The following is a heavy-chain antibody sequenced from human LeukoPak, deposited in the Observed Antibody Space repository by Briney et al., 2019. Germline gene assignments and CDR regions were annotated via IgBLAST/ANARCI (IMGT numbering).Heavy chain of an antibody. V-gene: IGHV3-23*01. CDR3: VKNNLIGYKFGYDDY. CDR1: GFTFSGYA. D-gene: IGHD5-18*01. Sequence: GGSLRLSCAASGFTFSGYAMSWVRQAPGKGLQWVSAISGRGGNTDYAESVKGRFTISRDNSKDTLYLQLNSLRVEDTAVYYCVKNNLIGYKFGYDDYWGRGTPVTVSS. CDR2: ISGRGGNT. J-gene: IGHJ4*02.